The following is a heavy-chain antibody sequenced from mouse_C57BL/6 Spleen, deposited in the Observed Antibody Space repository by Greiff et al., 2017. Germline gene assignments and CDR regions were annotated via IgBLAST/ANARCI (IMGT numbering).Heavy chain of an antibody. D-gene: IGHD2-1*01. CDR3: ARRGNSYAMDY. CDR2: INPNNGGT. J-gene: IGHJ4*01. CDR1: GYTFTSYW. V-gene: IGHV1-18*01. Sequence: VHLQQPGAELVKPGASVKLSCKASGYTFTSYWMHWVKQSHGKSLEWIGDINPNNGGTIYNQKFKGKATLTVDKSSSTAYMELRSLTSEDTAVYYCARRGNSYAMDYWGQGTSVTVSS.